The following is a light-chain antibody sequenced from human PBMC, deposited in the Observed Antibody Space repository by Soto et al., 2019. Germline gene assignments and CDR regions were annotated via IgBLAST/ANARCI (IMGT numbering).Light chain of an antibody. CDR3: QQYGSSPPSFT. J-gene: IGKJ3*01. Sequence: EIVLTQSPGTLSLSPGERATLSCRASQIVSSTYLAWYQQKPGQAPRLLIYGASSRATGIPDRFSGSGSGTDFTRTISRLEPEDFAVYYCQQYGSSPPSFTFGPGTKVD. CDR2: GAS. CDR1: QIVSSTY. V-gene: IGKV3-20*01.